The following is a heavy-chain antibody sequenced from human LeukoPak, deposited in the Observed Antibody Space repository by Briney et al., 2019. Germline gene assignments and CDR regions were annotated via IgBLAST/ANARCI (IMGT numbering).Heavy chain of an antibody. D-gene: IGHD3-22*01. CDR3: ARELRYDNSDSGAF. CDR1: GGSISSSSYY. V-gene: IGHV4-39*07. Sequence: SETLSLTCTVSGGSISSSSYYWGWIRQPPGKGLEWIGSIYYSGSTYYNPSLKSRVTISLDTSKNQFSLKLNSVTAADTAVYYCARELRYDNSDSGAFWGQGTVVTVSS. CDR2: IYYSGST. J-gene: IGHJ3*01.